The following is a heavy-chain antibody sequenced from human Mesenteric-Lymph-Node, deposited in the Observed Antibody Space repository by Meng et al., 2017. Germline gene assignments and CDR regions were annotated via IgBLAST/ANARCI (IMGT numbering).Heavy chain of an antibody. CDR3: AEGSGSYAVAY. J-gene: IGHJ4*02. Sequence: EVQLVESGGGLVKPGGSRRLSRAASGFTFSSFSMNWVRQAPGKGLGWVSYISSNIYYISYADSVKCRFTISRDNAKNSVYLQMNSLRAEDTAVYYCAEGSGSYAVAYWGQGTLVTVSS. CDR2: ISSNIYYI. D-gene: IGHD1-26*01. CDR1: GFTFSSFS. V-gene: IGHV3-21*01.